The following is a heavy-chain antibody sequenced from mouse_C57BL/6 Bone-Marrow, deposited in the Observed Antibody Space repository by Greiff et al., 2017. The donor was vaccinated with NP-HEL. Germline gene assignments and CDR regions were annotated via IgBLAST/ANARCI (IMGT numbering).Heavy chain of an antibody. CDR3: ASPYDYLYAMDY. J-gene: IGHJ4*01. D-gene: IGHD2-4*01. Sequence: EVKLMESGGDLVKPGGSLKLSCAASGSTFSSYGMSWVRQTPDKRLEWVATISSGGSYTYYPDSVKGRFTISRDNAKNTLYLQMSSLKSEDTAMYYCASPYDYLYAMDYWGQGTSVTVSS. V-gene: IGHV5-6*01. CDR1: GSTFSSYG. CDR2: ISSGGSYT.